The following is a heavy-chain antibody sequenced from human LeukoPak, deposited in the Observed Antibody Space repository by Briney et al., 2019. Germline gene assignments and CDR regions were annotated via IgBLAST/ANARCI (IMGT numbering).Heavy chain of an antibody. Sequence: GSSVKVSCKASGGTFSSYAISWVRQAPGQGLEWMGRIIPILGIANYAQKFQGRVTITADKSTSTAYMELSSLRSEDTAVYYCATLYSGYDTGDYWGQGTLVTVSS. CDR1: GGTFSSYA. CDR2: IIPILGIA. J-gene: IGHJ4*02. D-gene: IGHD5-12*01. CDR3: ATLYSGYDTGDY. V-gene: IGHV1-69*04.